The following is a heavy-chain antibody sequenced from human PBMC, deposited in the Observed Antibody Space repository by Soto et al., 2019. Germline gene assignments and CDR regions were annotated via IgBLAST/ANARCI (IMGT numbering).Heavy chain of an antibody. CDR3: ARDQVLGWPREYYYGYKVD. CDR1: GYLFTTYG. V-gene: IGHV1-18*01. J-gene: IGHJ4*02. D-gene: IGHD3-16*01. Sequence: QVPLLQSGSEVKKPGASVKVSCKASGYLFTTYGLTWVRQAPGQGLEWMGWINPYNGDTNYSQKFQGRVTMTTDTSTSTAYMELRSLRSDDTAVYYCARDQVLGWPREYYYGYKVDWGQGTMVTVSS. CDR2: INPYNGDT.